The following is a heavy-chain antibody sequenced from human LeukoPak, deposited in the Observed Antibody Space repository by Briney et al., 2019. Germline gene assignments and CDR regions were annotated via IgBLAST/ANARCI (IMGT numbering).Heavy chain of an antibody. V-gene: IGHV3-48*03. J-gene: IGHJ4*02. Sequence: PGGSLRLSCAASGFTFSSYEMNWVRQAPGKGLEWVSYISSSGSTIYYADSVKGRFTISRDNAKNSLYLQMNSLRDEDTAVYYCARRTAMHFDYWGQGTLVTVSS. D-gene: IGHD5-18*01. CDR3: ARRTAMHFDY. CDR1: GFTFSSYE. CDR2: ISSSGSTI.